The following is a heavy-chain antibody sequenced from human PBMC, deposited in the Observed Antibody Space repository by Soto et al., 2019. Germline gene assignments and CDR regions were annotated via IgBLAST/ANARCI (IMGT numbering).Heavy chain of an antibody. J-gene: IGHJ4*02. CDR1: GFTVSSNY. CDR2: ICSGGST. CDR3: ARDRGYSGYDGGY. V-gene: IGHV3-66*01. Sequence: EVQLVESGGGLVQPGGSLRLSCAASGFTVSSNYMSWVRQAPGKGLEWVSVICSGGSTYYADSVKGRFTITRDNSKHTLYLQMNSLRAEDTAVYYCARDRGYSGYDGGYWGQGTLVTVSS. D-gene: IGHD5-12*01.